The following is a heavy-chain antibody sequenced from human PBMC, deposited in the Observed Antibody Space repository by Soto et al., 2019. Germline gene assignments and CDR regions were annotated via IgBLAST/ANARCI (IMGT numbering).Heavy chain of an antibody. Sequence: ASVKVSCKASGYTFTGYYMHWVRQAPGQGLEWMGWINPNSGGTNYAQKFQGWVTMTRDTSISTAYMELSRLRSDDTAVYYCARGDRLAGGGNWFDPWGQGTLVTVSS. D-gene: IGHD6-13*01. J-gene: IGHJ5*02. CDR2: INPNSGGT. CDR3: ARGDRLAGGGNWFDP. V-gene: IGHV1-2*04. CDR1: GYTFTGYY.